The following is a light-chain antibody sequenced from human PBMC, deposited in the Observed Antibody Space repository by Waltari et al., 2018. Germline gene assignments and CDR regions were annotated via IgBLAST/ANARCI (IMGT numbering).Light chain of an antibody. CDR3: QQYVGFPAT. CDR2: GAS. V-gene: IGKV3-20*01. Sequence: DIVLTQSPGSLSSSPGERVTLSCQASQSVSRPLDWYQQKPGQAPRLLIFGASTRDTGIPDRFSGSGSETEFSLTISRLEPEDFAAYYCQQYVGFPATFGRGTKVEIK. CDR1: QSVSRP. J-gene: IGKJ1*01.